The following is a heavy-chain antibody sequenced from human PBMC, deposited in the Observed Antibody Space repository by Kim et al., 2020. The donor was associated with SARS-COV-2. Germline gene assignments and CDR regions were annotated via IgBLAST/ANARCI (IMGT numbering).Heavy chain of an antibody. CDR3: ARDAGRGGDEDY. CDR2: ISKDGSDT. CDR1: GFPFSIYF. V-gene: IGHV3-11*04. J-gene: IGHJ4*02. Sequence: GGSLRLSCAASGFPFSIYFMSWIRQAPGKGLECVAYISKDGSDTFFADSVKGRFTISRDNAKNSLYLQMDSLRIEDTAVYYCARDAGRGGDEDYWGQG. D-gene: IGHD3-16*01.